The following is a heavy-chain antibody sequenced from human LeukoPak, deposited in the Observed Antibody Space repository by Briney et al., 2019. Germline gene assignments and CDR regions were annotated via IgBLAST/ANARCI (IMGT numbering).Heavy chain of an antibody. V-gene: IGHV4-59*01. CDR1: GGSISNYY. Sequence: SETLSLTCSVSGGSISNYYWSWVRQPPGKGLEWLAYIHYSGNTNYNPSLKSRVTISVDTSKNQFSLKLASVTAADTAVYYCARVDDTSGYFYKFDYWGQGTLVTVSS. J-gene: IGHJ4*02. CDR3: ARVDDTSGYFYKFDY. D-gene: IGHD3-22*01. CDR2: IHYSGNT.